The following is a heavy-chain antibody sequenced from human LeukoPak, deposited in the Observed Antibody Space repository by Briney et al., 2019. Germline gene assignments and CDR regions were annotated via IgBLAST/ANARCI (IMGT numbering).Heavy chain of an antibody. Sequence: SETLSLTCTVSGGSISSYYWSWIRQPPGKGLEWIGYIYYSGSTNYNPSLKSRVTISVDTSKNQFSLKLSSVTAADTAVYYCARGVDGYNFDLDYWGQGTLVTVSS. J-gene: IGHJ4*02. CDR3: ARGVDGYNFDLDY. CDR1: GGSISSYY. V-gene: IGHV4-59*01. CDR2: IYYSGST. D-gene: IGHD5-24*01.